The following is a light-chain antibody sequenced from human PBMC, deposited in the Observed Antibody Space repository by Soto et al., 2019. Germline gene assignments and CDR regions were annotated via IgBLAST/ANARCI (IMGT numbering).Light chain of an antibody. Sequence: DIVMTQSPDSLAVSLSERATIDCKSSQNILYSSNNKNYLAWYQQKPGQPPKLLIYWASTRESGVPDRFTGSGSGTHFTLTISSLQAEDVAVYYCQQYYSSRTFGQGTKVEIK. CDR3: QQYYSSRT. CDR1: QNILYSSNNKNY. J-gene: IGKJ1*01. V-gene: IGKV4-1*01. CDR2: WAS.